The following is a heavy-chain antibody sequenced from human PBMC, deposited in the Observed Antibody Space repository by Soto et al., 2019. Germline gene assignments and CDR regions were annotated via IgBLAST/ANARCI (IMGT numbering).Heavy chain of an antibody. J-gene: IGHJ4*02. V-gene: IGHV3-23*01. CDR3: AKDRAAVAGRGDFFDY. Sequence: EVQLLESGGGLVQPGGSLRLSCAASGFTFSSYAMSWARQAPGKGLEWVSAISGSGGSTYYADSVKGRFTISRDNSKNTLYLQMNSLRAEDTAVYYCAKDRAAVAGRGDFFDYWGQGTLVTVSS. CDR2: ISGSGGST. D-gene: IGHD6-19*01. CDR1: GFTFSSYA.